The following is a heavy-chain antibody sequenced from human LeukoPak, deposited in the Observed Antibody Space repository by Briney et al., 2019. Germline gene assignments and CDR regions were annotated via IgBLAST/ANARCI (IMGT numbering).Heavy chain of an antibody. Sequence: GASVKVSCKASGYTFTSYAMHWVRQAPGQRLEWMGWINAGNGNTKYSQKFQGRVTSTRDTSARTAYMELSSLRSEDTAVYYCACDSAIWQQLVRGWFDPWGQGTLVTVSS. CDR3: ACDSAIWQQLVRGWFDP. D-gene: IGHD6-13*01. V-gene: IGHV1-3*01. J-gene: IGHJ5*02. CDR1: GYTFTSYA. CDR2: INAGNGNT.